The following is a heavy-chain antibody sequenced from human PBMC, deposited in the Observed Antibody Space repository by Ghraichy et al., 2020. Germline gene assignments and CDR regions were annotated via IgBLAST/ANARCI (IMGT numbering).Heavy chain of an antibody. V-gene: IGHV4-59*01. Sequence: SETLSLTCTVSGGSISSYYWSWIRQPPGKGLEWIGYIYYSGSTNYNPSLKSRVTISVDTSKNQFSLKLSSVTAADTAVYYCARDRYSSGWGGMWSNYYYYGMDVWGQGTTVTVSS. D-gene: IGHD6-19*01. CDR1: GGSISSYY. CDR2: IYYSGST. CDR3: ARDRYSSGWGGMWSNYYYYGMDV. J-gene: IGHJ6*02.